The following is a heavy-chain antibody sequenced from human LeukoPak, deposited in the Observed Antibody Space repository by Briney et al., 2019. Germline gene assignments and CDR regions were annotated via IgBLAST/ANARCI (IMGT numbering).Heavy chain of an antibody. V-gene: IGHV1-69*05. Sequence: ASVKVSCKASGGTFSSYAISWVRQARGQGLEWMGRITPIFGAANYAQKFQGRVTITTDESTSTAYMELSSLRSEDTAVYYCARDNYDRSGYSDPFDYWGQGTLVTVSS. CDR1: GGTFSSYA. J-gene: IGHJ4*02. D-gene: IGHD3-22*01. CDR3: ARDNYDRSGYSDPFDY. CDR2: ITPIFGAA.